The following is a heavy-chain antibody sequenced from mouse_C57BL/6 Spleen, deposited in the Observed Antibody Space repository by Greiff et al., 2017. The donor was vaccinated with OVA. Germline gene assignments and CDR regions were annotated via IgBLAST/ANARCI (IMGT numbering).Heavy chain of an antibody. CDR3: ARSYGSSYFDY. CDR2: IRNKANGYTT. D-gene: IGHD1-1*01. V-gene: IGHV7-3*01. CDR1: GFTFTDYY. J-gene: IGHJ2*01. Sequence: DVHLVESGGGLVQPGGSLSLSRAASGFTFTDYYMSWVRQPPGKALEWLGFIRNKANGYTTEYSASVKGRFTISRDNSQSILYLQMNALRAEDSATYYCARSYGSSYFDYWGQGTTLTVSS.